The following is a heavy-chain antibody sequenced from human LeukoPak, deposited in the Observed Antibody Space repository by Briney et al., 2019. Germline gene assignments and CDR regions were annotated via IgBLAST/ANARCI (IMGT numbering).Heavy chain of an antibody. CDR3: TRPKYSGSQLFLFDY. Sequence: ASVKVSCKASGYTLTSYYMHWVPHAPGQGLGWMGIINPSDGSTNYAQKFQGRVTMTRDRSRSTVYLELSSLRSEDTAVYYCTRPKYSGSQLFLFDYWGQGTLVTVSS. V-gene: IGHV1-46*01. J-gene: IGHJ4*02. CDR2: INPSDGST. CDR1: GYTLTSYY. D-gene: IGHD5-12*01.